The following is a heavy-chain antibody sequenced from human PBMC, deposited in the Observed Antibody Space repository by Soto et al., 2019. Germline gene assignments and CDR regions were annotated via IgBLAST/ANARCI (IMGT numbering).Heavy chain of an antibody. CDR1: GYTFANYG. V-gene: IGHV1-18*01. CDR2: ITPSNGNT. Sequence: VQLLQSGAEVKKPGASVRVSCVGSGYTFANYGISWVRQAPGQGLEWMGWITPSNGNTHYARKLQGRVTLTPDTATSTAYMEMRSLRSDDTALYYCARLTSQNGFDSWGQGTMVTVSS. J-gene: IGHJ5*01. CDR3: ARLTSQNGFDS.